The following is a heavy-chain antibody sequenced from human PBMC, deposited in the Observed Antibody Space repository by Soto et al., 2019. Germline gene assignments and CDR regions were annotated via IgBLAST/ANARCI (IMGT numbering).Heavy chain of an antibody. V-gene: IGHV1-69*02. CDR1: GGTFSSYT. CDR3: ARGRYGGNVGY. J-gene: IGHJ4*02. Sequence: QVQLVQSGAEVKKPGSSVKVSCKASGGTFSSYTISWVRQAPGQGLEWMGRIIPILGIANYAQKFQGRVTITVDNSTSTAYMELRSLRSEDTAVYYCARGRYGGNVGYWGQGTLVTVSS. D-gene: IGHD4-17*01. CDR2: IIPILGIA.